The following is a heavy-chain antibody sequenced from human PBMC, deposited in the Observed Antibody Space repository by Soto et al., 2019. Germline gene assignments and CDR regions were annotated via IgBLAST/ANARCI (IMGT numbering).Heavy chain of an antibody. CDR3: AKDRYSSGWKRDYFDY. CDR2: INPNSGGT. J-gene: IGHJ4*02. D-gene: IGHD6-19*01. V-gene: IGHV1-2*04. Sequence: ASVKVSCKASGYTFTGYHMHWVRQAPGQGLEWMGWINPNSGGTNYAQKFQGWVTMTRDTSISTAYMELSSLRSEDTAVYYCAKDRYSSGWKRDYFDYWGQGTLVTVSS. CDR1: GYTFTGYH.